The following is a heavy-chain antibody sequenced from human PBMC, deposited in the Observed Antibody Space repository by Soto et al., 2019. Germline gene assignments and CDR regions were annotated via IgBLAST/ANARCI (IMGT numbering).Heavy chain of an antibody. J-gene: IGHJ2*01. CDR2: LWHDDRNT. CDR3: AKRTVGWYFDL. Sequence: PGGSLRLSCAASGFTFRTYGMHWVRQAPGKGLEWVAVLWHDDRNTYYADAVKGRFTISRDNSKNTLYLQINSLRAEDTAVYYCAKRTVGWYFDLWGQGTLVTVSS. CDR1: GFTFRTYG. V-gene: IGHV3-33*06. D-gene: IGHD4-17*01.